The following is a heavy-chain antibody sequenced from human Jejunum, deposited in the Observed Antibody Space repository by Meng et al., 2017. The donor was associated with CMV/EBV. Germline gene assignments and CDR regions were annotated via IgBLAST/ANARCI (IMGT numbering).Heavy chain of an antibody. J-gene: IGHJ1*01. Sequence: GFTFSSSSMNWVRQAPGKGLEWISYISWSSGIMYYSDSVKGRFTISRDKAKNSLYLQMNSLRGEDTAVYYCTRDPNQLVLEYFQPWGQGTPVTVSS. CDR2: ISWSSGIM. V-gene: IGHV3-48*01. D-gene: IGHD1-14*01. CDR3: TRDPNQLVLEYFQP. CDR1: GFTFSSSS.